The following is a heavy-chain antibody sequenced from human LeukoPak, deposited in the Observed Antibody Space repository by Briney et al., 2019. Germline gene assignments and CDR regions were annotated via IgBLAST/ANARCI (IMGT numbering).Heavy chain of an antibody. CDR3: AKIMVRGVINAFDI. V-gene: IGHV3-23*01. D-gene: IGHD3-10*01. CDR2: ISVSGDRT. Sequence: GGSLRLSCAASGFIFNRNDMSWVRQAPGKGLEWVSSISVSGDRTYYADSVKGRFTISRDNSKNTLYLQMNSLRAEDTAVYYCAKIMVRGVINAFDIWGQGTMVTVSS. J-gene: IGHJ3*02. CDR1: GFIFNRND.